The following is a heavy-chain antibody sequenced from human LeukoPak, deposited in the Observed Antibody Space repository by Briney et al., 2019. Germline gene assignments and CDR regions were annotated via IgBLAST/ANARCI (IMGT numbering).Heavy chain of an antibody. CDR3: ARSSGTGTFPY. V-gene: IGHV4-39*02. CDR2: VYYGRSP. CDR1: GDSISRSNYY. D-gene: IGHD6-25*01. J-gene: IGHJ4*02. Sequence: SETLSLTCTVSGDSISRSNYYWAWIRQPPGKGLEWIGSVYYGRSPYFNPSLESRATISVDTSKNHFSLKMSSVTAADTAVYYCARSSGTGTFPYWGQGTLVTVSS.